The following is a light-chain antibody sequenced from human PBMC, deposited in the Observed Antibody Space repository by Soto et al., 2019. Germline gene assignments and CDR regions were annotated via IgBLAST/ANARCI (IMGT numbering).Light chain of an antibody. Sequence: DIQMDQSPSSLSASVGDRVTITCRASQYIDTYLHWYQQKPGKAPKLLIYAASSLQSGVPSRFSGSGSGTDFTLTISSLQPEDFASYFCQQTHSVPQTFGGGTKVEIK. CDR2: AAS. CDR1: QYIDTY. CDR3: QQTHSVPQT. V-gene: IGKV1-39*01. J-gene: IGKJ4*01.